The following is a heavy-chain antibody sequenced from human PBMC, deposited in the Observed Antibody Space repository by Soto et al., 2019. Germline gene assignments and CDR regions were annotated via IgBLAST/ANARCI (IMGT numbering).Heavy chain of an antibody. CDR2: ISYDGSNK. J-gene: IGHJ6*02. CDR3: AKDKASPGKPPPYYYYGMDV. Sequence: GGSLRLSWAAAGFTFSSYGMHWVRQAPGKGLEWVAVISYDGSNKYYADSVKGRFTTSRDNSKNTLYLQMNSLRAEDSAVYYCAKDKASPGKPPPYYYYGMDVWGQGTTVTVSS. CDR1: GFTFSSYG. V-gene: IGHV3-30*18. D-gene: IGHD2-21*01.